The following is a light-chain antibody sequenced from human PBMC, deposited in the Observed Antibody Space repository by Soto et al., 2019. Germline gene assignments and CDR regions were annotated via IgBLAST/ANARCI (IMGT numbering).Light chain of an antibody. CDR3: QQYNNWPWT. Sequence: ELVMTQSPATLSVSPGERATLSCRASQSVSSNLAWYQQKPGQAPRLLIYGASTRATGIPARFSGSGSGTEFTLTISSLQSEEFAVYYCQQYNNWPWTVGQGTKVDIK. V-gene: IGKV3-15*01. J-gene: IGKJ1*01. CDR1: QSVSSN. CDR2: GAS.